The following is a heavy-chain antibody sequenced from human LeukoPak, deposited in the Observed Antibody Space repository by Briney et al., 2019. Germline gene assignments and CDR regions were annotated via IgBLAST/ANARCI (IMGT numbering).Heavy chain of an antibody. Sequence: SETLSLTCTVSGDSISSSTYYWGWIRQPPGKGLGWSGSTVYHSGNTHYNPSLKSRVLISVDTSKNQFSLKLSSVTAADTAVYYCARRGGSTWYFDYWGQGTLVTVSS. V-gene: IGHV4-39*01. D-gene: IGHD6-13*01. CDR1: GDSISSSTYY. CDR2: TVYHSGNT. CDR3: ARRGGSTWYFDY. J-gene: IGHJ4*02.